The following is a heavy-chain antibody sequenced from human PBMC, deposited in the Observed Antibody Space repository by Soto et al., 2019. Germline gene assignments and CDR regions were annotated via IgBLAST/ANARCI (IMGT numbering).Heavy chain of an antibody. V-gene: IGHV1-18*01. J-gene: IGHJ6*02. CDR1: GYTFTSYG. CDR2: ISAYNGNT. CDR3: ARDPEWFGELLSRYYGMDV. D-gene: IGHD3-10*01. Sequence: ASVKVCCKASGYTFTSYGISWVRQAPGQRLEWMGWISAYNGNTNYAQKLQGRVTMTTDTSTSTAYMELRSLRSDDTAVYYCARDPEWFGELLSRYYGMDVWGQGTTVTVSS.